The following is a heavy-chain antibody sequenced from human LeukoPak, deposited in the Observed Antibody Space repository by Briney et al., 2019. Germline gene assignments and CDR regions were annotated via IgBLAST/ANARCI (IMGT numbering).Heavy chain of an antibody. CDR3: ATAGPISGRHNYFDS. CDR2: LIPIFGTA. D-gene: IGHD3-10*01. Sequence: GASVKVSCKASGGTFSSYAISWVRQAPGQGLEWMGGLIPIFGTANYAQKFQGRVTITADESTSTAYMELSSLRSEDTAVYYCATAGPISGRHNYFDSWGQGTLVTVSS. V-gene: IGHV1-69*13. CDR1: GGTFSSYA. J-gene: IGHJ4*02.